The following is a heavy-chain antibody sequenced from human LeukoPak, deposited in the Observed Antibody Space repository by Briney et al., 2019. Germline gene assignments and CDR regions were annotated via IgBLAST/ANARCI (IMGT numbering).Heavy chain of an antibody. J-gene: IGHJ6*02. V-gene: IGHV3-21*01. CDR3: ARDGTVVPPSYHGMDV. CDR1: GFTFSSYS. Sequence: GGSLRLSCAASGFTFSSYSMNWVRQAPGKGVEWVSSISSSSSYIYYADSVKGRFTISRDNAKNSLYLQMNSLRAEDTAVYYCARDGTVVPPSYHGMDVWGQGTTVTVSS. D-gene: IGHD2-15*01. CDR2: ISSSSSYI.